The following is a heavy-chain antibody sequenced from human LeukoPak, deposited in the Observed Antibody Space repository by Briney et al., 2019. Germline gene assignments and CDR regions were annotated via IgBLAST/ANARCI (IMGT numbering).Heavy chain of an antibody. CDR1: GGSVSSNNDY. V-gene: IGHV4-61*01. CDR2: IYYSGTT. Sequence: SETLSLTCTVSGGSVSSNNDYWSWIRQSPGKGLEWIGYIYYSGTTNYNPSLKSRVAISVDTSENQFSLKLSSVTAADTAVYYCARQVAAATLYYFDYWGQGTLVTVSS. CDR3: ARQVAAATLYYFDY. J-gene: IGHJ4*02. D-gene: IGHD6-13*01.